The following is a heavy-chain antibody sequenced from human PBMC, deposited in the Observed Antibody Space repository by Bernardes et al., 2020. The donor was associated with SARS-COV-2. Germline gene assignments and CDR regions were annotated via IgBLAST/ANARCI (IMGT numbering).Heavy chain of an antibody. J-gene: IGHJ4*02. CDR1: GYSISSGYY. Sequence: LSLTCAVSGYSISSGYYWGWIRQPPGKGLEWIGSIYHSGSTYYNPSLKSRVTISVDTSKNQFSLKLSSVTAADTAVYYCARDPNSLSVWGQGTLVTVSS. V-gene: IGHV4-38-2*02. CDR2: IYHSGST. CDR3: ARDPNSLSV. D-gene: IGHD1-1*01.